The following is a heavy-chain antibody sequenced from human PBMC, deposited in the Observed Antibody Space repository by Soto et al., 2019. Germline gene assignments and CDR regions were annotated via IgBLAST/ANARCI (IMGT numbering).Heavy chain of an antibody. CDR2: MSGGGETT. CDR1: GLTFSSYA. CDR3: AKWHTYYYDSRGFSGFDF. D-gene: IGHD3-22*01. J-gene: IGHJ4*02. V-gene: IGHV3-23*01. Sequence: EVQLLESGGGLVHPGGSLRLSCAASGLTFSSYAMTWVLQPPGKGLELVSSMSGGGETTYSADSVKGRFTISRDNSSNTLYLQLNSLRAEDTAAYYCAKWHTYYYDSRGFSGFDFWGRGNLVTVSS.